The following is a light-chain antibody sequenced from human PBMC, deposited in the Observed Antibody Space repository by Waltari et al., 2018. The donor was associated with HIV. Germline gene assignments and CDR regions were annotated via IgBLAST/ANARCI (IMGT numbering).Light chain of an antibody. CDR1: NSSIGPYVF. Sequence: SALTQPPSASGSPGQSVTLSCPGTNSSIGPYVFFSWYKQYPGKAPKIVIPEATKRPSGVADRCPASKSGNTAFLTVSGLTAEDYADYYCSSFANRDGLYVRFGGGTRLTVL. J-gene: IGLJ2*01. CDR2: EAT. V-gene: IGLV2-8*01. CDR3: SSFANRDGLYVR.